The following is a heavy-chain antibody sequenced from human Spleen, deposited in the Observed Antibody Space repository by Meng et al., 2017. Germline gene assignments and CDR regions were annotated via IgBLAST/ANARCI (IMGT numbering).Heavy chain of an antibody. D-gene: IGHD6-19*01. CDR2: IGHRGTT. CDR1: GGSISTSGYY. V-gene: IGHV4-39*01. J-gene: IGHJ5*02. CDR3: VRSSGWVRTGFDP. Sequence: QPQLQESGPGLVKPSEALSLTCSVSGGSISTSGYYWGWIRQPPGKGLEWIGSIGHRGTTYYTPSLRRRVTVSIDTSKNQFSLEVTSVTAADTAVYYCVRSSGWVRTGFDPWGQGTLVTVSS.